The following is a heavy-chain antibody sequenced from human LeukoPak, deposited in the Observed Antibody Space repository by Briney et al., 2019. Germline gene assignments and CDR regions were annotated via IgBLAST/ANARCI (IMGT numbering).Heavy chain of an antibody. Sequence: PGGSLRLSCAASGFTFSSYSMNWVRQAPGKGLEWVSSISSSSSYIYYADSVKGRFTISRDNAKNSLYLQMNSLRAEDTAVYYCARASSGWYLVDYWGQGTLVTVSS. V-gene: IGHV3-21*01. CDR1: GFTFSSYS. CDR2: ISSSSSYI. D-gene: IGHD6-19*01. J-gene: IGHJ4*02. CDR3: ARASSGWYLVDY.